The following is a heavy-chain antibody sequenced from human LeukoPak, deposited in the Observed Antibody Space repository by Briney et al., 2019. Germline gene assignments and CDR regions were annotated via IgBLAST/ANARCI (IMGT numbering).Heavy chain of an antibody. J-gene: IGHJ4*02. CDR1: GFTFSSYS. CDR3: ARDQWVGATMGY. CDR2: ISSSSSTI. Sequence: GESLRLSCAASGFTFSSYSMNWVRQAPGEGREWVSYISSSSSTIYYADSVKGRFTISRDNAKNSVYLQMNSLRAEDTAVYYCARDQWVGATMGYWGQGTLVTVSS. V-gene: IGHV3-48*01. D-gene: IGHD1-26*01.